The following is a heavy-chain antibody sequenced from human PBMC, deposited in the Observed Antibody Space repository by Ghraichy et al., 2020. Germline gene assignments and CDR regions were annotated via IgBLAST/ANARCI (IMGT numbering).Heavy chain of an antibody. V-gene: IGHV5-51*01. J-gene: IGHJ6*02. Sequence: GESLNISCKGSGYSFTSYWIGWVRQMPGKGLEWMGIIYPGDSDTRYSPSFQGQVTISADKSISTAYLQWSSLKASDTAMYYCARRGGDCSSTSCYDYYYYGMDVWGQGTTVTVSS. CDR2: IYPGDSDT. CDR3: ARRGGDCSSTSCYDYYYYGMDV. CDR1: GYSFTSYW. D-gene: IGHD2-2*01.